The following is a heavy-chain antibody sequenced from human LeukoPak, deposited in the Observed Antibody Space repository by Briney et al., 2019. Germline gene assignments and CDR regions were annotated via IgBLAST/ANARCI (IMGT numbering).Heavy chain of an antibody. D-gene: IGHD3-22*01. CDR2: ISASGP. Sequence: GGSLRLSCAASGFPFSSYSMNWVRQAPGKGLEWVSTISASGPYYADAVRGRFTISRDNSRNTLSLQMDSLRAEDTAVYYCAKDHESDGYPCLDHWGLGTLVTVSS. J-gene: IGHJ4*02. V-gene: IGHV3-23*01. CDR3: AKDHESDGYPCLDH. CDR1: GFPFSSYS.